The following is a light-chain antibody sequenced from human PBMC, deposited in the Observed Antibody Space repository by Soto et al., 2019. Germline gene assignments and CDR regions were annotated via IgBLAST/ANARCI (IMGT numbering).Light chain of an antibody. CDR3: SSYTRATTYV. J-gene: IGLJ1*01. V-gene: IGLV2-14*01. Sequence: QSALTQPASVSGSPGQSITISCTGTSSDVGAYNYDSWYQQYPGEAPKVIIYDVSHRPAGVSNRFSGSKSGNTAYLTISGRQTHDESDYYCSSYTRATTYVFGTGTKLTVL. CDR2: DVS. CDR1: SSDVGAYNY.